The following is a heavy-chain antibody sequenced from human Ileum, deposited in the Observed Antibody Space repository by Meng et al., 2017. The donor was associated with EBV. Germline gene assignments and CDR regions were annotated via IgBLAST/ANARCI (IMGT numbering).Heavy chain of an antibody. CDR1: GFRFNIYD. CDR2: ISGSGRTT. CDR3: SNLPYSY. J-gene: IGHJ4*02. D-gene: IGHD4-11*01. Sequence: EVHLLESGGGLGQPGGRLGLSCAASGFRFNIYDMNWVRQAPGRGLEWVSGISGSGRTTYYADSVKGRFSISRDNSGNTVYLQMNSLRADDTAVYYCSNLPYSYWGQGTLVTVSS. V-gene: IGHV3-23*01.